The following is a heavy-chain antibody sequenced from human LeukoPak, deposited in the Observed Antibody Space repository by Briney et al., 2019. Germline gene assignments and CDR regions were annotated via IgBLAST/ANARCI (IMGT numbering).Heavy chain of an antibody. CDR3: ARDSEGYCSSTSCYYSWFDP. D-gene: IGHD2-2*01. CDR2: INPNSGGT. CDR1: GYTFTGYY. V-gene: IGHV1-2*02. J-gene: IGHJ5*02. Sequence: GASVKVSCKASGYTFTGYYMHWVRQAPGQGLEWMGWINPNSGGTNYAQKFQGRVTMTRDTSISTAYMELSRLRSDDTAVYYCARDSEGYCSSTSCYYSWFDPWGQGTLVTVSS.